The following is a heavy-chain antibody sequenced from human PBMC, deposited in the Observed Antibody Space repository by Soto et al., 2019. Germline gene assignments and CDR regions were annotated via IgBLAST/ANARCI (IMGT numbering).Heavy chain of an antibody. CDR2: IIPIFGTA. CDR1: GGTFSSYA. CDR3: ARDLLSGYDARLDY. V-gene: IGHV1-69*12. Sequence: QVQLVQSGAEVKKPGSSVKVSCKASGGTFSSYAISWVRQAPGQGLEWMGGIIPIFGTANYAQKFQGRVTXXAXEXXSTAYMELSSLRSEDTAVYYCARDLLSGYDARLDYWGQGTLVTVSS. J-gene: IGHJ4*02. D-gene: IGHD5-12*01.